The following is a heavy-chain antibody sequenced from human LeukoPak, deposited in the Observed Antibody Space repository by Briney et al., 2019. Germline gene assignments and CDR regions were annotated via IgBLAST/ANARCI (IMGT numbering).Heavy chain of an antibody. CDR1: GFTFDTYN. J-gene: IGHJ4*02. D-gene: IGHD3-16*02. CDR2: ISSSSSTI. Sequence: GGSLRLSCAASGFTFDTYNMNWVRQAPGKGLEWVSYISSSSSTIYYADSVKGRFTISRDNAKNSLYLQMNSLRAEDTAVYYCARDAVWDYVWGSYRYKDYWGQGTLVTVSS. V-gene: IGHV3-48*01. CDR3: ARDAVWDYVWGSYRYKDY.